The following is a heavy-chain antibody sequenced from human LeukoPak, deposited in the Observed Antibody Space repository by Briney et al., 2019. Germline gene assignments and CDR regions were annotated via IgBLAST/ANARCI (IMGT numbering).Heavy chain of an antibody. CDR1: GFTFSSYA. D-gene: IGHD2-15*01. Sequence: GGSLRLSCAASGFTFSSYAMHWVRQAPGKGLEYVSAISSNGGSTYYANSVKGRFTISRDNSKNTLYLQMGSLRAEDMAVYYCAREAGYCSGGSCYGDAFDIWGQGTMVTVSS. CDR2: ISSNGGST. J-gene: IGHJ3*02. V-gene: IGHV3-64*01. CDR3: AREAGYCSGGSCYGDAFDI.